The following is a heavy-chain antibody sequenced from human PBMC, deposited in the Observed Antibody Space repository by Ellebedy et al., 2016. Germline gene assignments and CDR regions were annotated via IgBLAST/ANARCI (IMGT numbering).Heavy chain of an antibody. D-gene: IGHD3-10*01. Sequence: ASVKVSXKASSYSFSNFGVSWVRQAPGQGLEWMGWISGHSGKTNYVQKFQGRVTMTTDTSTTTAYLELRSLSSDDTAVYYCARGEWFRERWDHWGLGTAVTVSS. CDR1: SYSFSNFG. J-gene: IGHJ4*02. CDR2: ISGHSGKT. V-gene: IGHV1-18*01. CDR3: ARGEWFRERWDH.